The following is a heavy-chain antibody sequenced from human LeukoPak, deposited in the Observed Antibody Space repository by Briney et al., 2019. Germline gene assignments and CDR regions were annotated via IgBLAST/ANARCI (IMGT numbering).Heavy chain of an antibody. D-gene: IGHD6-13*01. CDR2: INPNSGGT. CDR1: GYTFTDHY. J-gene: IGHJ5*02. CDR3: ARDIGIAAA. V-gene: IGHV1-2*02. Sequence: ASVKVSCKASGYTFTDHYIYWVRQAPGQGLEWMGWINPNSGGTNYAQKFQGRVTMTRDTSISTAYMELSRLRSDDTAVYYCARDIGIAAAWGQGTLVTVSS.